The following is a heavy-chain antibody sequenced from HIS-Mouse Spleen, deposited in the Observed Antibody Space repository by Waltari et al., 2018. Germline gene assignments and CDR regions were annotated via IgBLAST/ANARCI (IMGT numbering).Heavy chain of an antibody. J-gene: IGHJ2*01. Sequence: QLQLQESGPGLVKPSETLSLTCTVSGGSISSSSYYWGWIRQPPGKGLEWIGSIYYSGSTCYNPSLKSRVTISVDTSKTQFSLKLGSVTAADTAVYYCAREIPYSSSWYDWYFDLWGRGTLVTVSS. D-gene: IGHD6-13*01. V-gene: IGHV4-39*07. CDR2: IYYSGST. CDR3: AREIPYSSSWYDWYFDL. CDR1: GGSISSSSYY.